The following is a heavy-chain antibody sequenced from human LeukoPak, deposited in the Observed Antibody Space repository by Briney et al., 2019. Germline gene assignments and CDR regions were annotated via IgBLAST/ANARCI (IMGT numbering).Heavy chain of an antibody. CDR3: ARQKGYSYGGDFDY. V-gene: IGHV4-59*08. D-gene: IGHD5-18*01. Sequence: PSETLSLTCTVSGGSISSYYWSWIRQPPGKGLEWIGYIYYSGSTNYNPSLKSRVTISVDTSKSQFSLKLSSVTAADTAVYYCARQKGYSYGGDFDYWGQGTLVTVSS. CDR2: IYYSGST. CDR1: GGSISSYY. J-gene: IGHJ4*02.